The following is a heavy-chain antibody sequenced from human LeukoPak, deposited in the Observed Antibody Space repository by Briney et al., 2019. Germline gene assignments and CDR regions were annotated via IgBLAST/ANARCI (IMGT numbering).Heavy chain of an antibody. J-gene: IGHJ4*02. V-gene: IGHV1-46*01. CDR3: AREGRSEYSYGARPLDY. D-gene: IGHD5-18*01. Sequence: ASVKVSCKASGYTFTSYYMHWVRQAPGQGLEWMGIINPSGGSTSYAQKFQGRVTMTRDTSTSTVYMELSSLRPEDTAVYYCAREGRSEYSYGARPLDYWGQGTLVTVSS. CDR2: INPSGGST. CDR1: GYTFTSYY.